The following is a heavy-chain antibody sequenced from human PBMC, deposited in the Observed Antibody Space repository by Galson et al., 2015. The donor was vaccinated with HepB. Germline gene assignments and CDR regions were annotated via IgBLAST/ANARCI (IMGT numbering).Heavy chain of an antibody. J-gene: IGHJ6*02. CDR1: GFTFSSYG. CDR2: ISYDGSNK. D-gene: IGHD1-26*01. CDR3: AKDLGPELPEGYYYYGMDV. Sequence: SLRLSCAASGFTFSSYGMHWVRQAPGKGLEWVAVISYDGSNKYYADSVKGRFTISRDNSKNTLYLQMNSLRAEDTAVYYCAKDLGPELPEGYYYYGMDVWGQGTTVTVSS. V-gene: IGHV3-30*18.